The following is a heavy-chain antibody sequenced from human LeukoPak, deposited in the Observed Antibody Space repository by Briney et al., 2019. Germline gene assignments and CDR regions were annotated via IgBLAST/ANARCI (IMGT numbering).Heavy chain of an antibody. CDR3: ARATTEGRLWGYDFDF. CDR1: GGSISSYY. Sequence: SETLSLTCTVSGGSISSYYWSWIRQPAGKGLEWIGRIYTSGSTNYNPSLKSRVTMSVDTSKNQFSLKLTSVTAADTAVYYCARATTEGRLWGYDFDFWGQGTLVTVSS. J-gene: IGHJ4*02. CDR2: IYTSGST. D-gene: IGHD4/OR15-4a*01. V-gene: IGHV4-4*07.